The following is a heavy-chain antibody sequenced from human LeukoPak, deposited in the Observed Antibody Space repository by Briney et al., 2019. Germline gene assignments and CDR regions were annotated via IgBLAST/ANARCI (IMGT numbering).Heavy chain of an antibody. Sequence: GGSLRLSCAASGFTFSSYWMHWVRQGPGKGLVWVSRINSDGSSTRYADSVKGRFSISRDNAKNTLYLQMKSLRAEDTAVYYCARMVAAAGQDFDYWGQGTLVIVSS. CDR3: ARMVAAAGQDFDY. CDR2: INSDGSST. J-gene: IGHJ4*02. V-gene: IGHV3-74*01. CDR1: GFTFSSYW. D-gene: IGHD6-13*01.